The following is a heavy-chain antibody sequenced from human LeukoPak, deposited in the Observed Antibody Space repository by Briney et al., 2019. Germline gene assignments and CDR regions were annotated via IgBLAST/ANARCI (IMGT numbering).Heavy chain of an antibody. CDR2: ISYDGSNK. CDR3: AKDGRGSGYFPDY. CDR1: GFTFSSYW. J-gene: IGHJ4*02. D-gene: IGHD3-22*01. V-gene: IGHV3-30*18. Sequence: PGGSLRLSCAASGFTFSSYWMSWVRQAPGKGLEWVAVISYDGSNKYYADSVKGRFTISRDNSKNTLYLQMNGLRPEDSAVHYCAKDGRGSGYFPDYWGQGTLVTVSS.